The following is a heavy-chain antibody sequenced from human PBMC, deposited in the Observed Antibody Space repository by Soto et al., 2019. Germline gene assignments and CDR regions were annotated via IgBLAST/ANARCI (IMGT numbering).Heavy chain of an antibody. D-gene: IGHD1-26*01. J-gene: IGHJ5*02. Sequence: QVQLVQSGAEVKKPGASVKVSCKVSGYTLTELSMHWVRQAPGKGLEWMGGFDPEEGETIYAQKFQGRVTMTEDTSTDTAYMELSSLRSEDTAVYYCATGPSGSCPRDQWFDPWGQGTLVTVSS. CDR3: ATGPSGSCPRDQWFDP. V-gene: IGHV1-24*01. CDR2: FDPEEGET. CDR1: GYTLTELS.